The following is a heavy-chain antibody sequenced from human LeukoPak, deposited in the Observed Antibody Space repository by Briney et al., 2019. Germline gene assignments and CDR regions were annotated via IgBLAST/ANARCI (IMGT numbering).Heavy chain of an antibody. Sequence: SETLSLTCTVSGYSISSGYYWGWIRQPPGKGLEWIGYIYYSGSTNYNPSLKSRVTISVDTSKNQFSLKLNSVTAADTAVCYCARVSGYDWESFYDYWGQGTLVTVSS. D-gene: IGHD5-12*01. V-gene: IGHV4-61*01. CDR2: IYYSGST. CDR3: ARVSGYDWESFYDY. J-gene: IGHJ4*02. CDR1: GYSISSGYY.